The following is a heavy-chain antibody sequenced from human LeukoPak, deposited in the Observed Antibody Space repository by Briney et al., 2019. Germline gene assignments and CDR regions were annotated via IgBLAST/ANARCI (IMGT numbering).Heavy chain of an antibody. CDR2: IIPIFGTA. CDR1: GGTFSSYA. J-gene: IGHJ3*02. V-gene: IGHV1-69*13. D-gene: IGHD3-22*01. CDR3: ASHDSGGYYTANAFDI. Sequence: GASVKVSCKASGGTFSSYAISWVRQAPGQGLEWMGGIIPIFGTANYAQKFQGRVTITADESTSTAYMELSSLRSEDTAVYYCASHDSGGYYTANAFDIWGQGTMVTVSS.